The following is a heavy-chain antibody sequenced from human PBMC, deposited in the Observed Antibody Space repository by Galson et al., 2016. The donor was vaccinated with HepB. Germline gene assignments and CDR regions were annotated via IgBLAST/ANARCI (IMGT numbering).Heavy chain of an antibody. V-gene: IGHV4-59*01. Sequence: SETLSLTCTVSGGSISSYYWSWIRQPPGKGLEWIGYIYYSGSTNYNPPLRSRVTISVDTSKNQFSLKLTSLTTADTAVYYCARTPSRGGMDVWGQGTTVTVSS. D-gene: IGHD3-10*01. J-gene: IGHJ6*02. CDR3: ARTPSRGGMDV. CDR2: IYYSGST. CDR1: GGSISSYY.